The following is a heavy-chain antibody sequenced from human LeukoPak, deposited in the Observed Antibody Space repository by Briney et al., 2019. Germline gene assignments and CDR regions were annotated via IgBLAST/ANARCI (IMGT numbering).Heavy chain of an antibody. V-gene: IGHV1-2*02. J-gene: IGHJ6*03. CDR1: GYTFTNYG. D-gene: IGHD6-6*01. Sequence: GASVKVSCKASGYTFTNYGISWVRQAPGQGLEWMGWINPNSGGTNYAQKFQGRVTMTRDTSISTAYMELSRLRSDDTAVYYCAREYSSSFLYYYYYYMDVWGKGTTVTVSS. CDR3: AREYSSSFLYYYYYYMDV. CDR2: INPNSGGT.